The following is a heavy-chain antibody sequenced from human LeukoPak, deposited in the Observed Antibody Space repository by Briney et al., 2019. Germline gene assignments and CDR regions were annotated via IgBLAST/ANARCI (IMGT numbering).Heavy chain of an antibody. V-gene: IGHV3-48*03. CDR2: ISSSGSTI. CDR3: AKGDDILTGRYMDV. Sequence: GGSLRLSCAASGFTFSSYEMNWVRQAPGKGLEWVSYISSSGSTIYYADSVKGRFTISRDNSKNTLYLQMNSLRAEDTAVYYCAKGDDILTGRYMDVWGKGTTVTVSS. CDR1: GFTFSSYE. D-gene: IGHD3-9*01. J-gene: IGHJ6*03.